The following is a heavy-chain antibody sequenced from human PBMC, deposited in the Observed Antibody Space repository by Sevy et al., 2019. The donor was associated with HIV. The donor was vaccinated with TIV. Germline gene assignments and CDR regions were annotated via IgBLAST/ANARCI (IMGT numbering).Heavy chain of an antibody. V-gene: IGHV4-34*01. CDR2: INHSGST. J-gene: IGHJ4*02. CDR1: GGSFSGYY. Sequence: SETLSLTCAVYGGSFSGYYWSWIRQPPGKGLEWIGEINHSGSTNYNPSLKSRVTISVDTSKNQFSLKLSSVTAADTAVYYCARRKGGSCPDCWGQGTLVTVSS. CDR3: ARRKGGSCPDC. D-gene: IGHD2-15*01.